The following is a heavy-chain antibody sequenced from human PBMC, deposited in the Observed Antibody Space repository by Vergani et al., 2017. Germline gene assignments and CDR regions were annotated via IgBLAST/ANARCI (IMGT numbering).Heavy chain of an antibody. Sequence: EVQLLQSGGGVIQPGGSVRLSCAASGFTFSACPMTWFRQAPGKGLELVSAISARYPNTYYADSVKGRFTISRDNSKNMLYLQMNSLRAEDTAVYYCARLSYDTTTYLQGGYDCWGQGTLVSVSS. CDR3: ARLSYDTTTYLQGGYDC. V-gene: IGHV3-23*01. CDR1: GFTFSACP. CDR2: ISARYPNT. J-gene: IGHJ4*02. D-gene: IGHD2/OR15-2a*01.